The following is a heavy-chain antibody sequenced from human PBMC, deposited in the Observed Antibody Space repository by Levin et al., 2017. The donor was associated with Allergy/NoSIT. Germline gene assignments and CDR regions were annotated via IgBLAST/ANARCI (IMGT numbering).Heavy chain of an antibody. CDR3: ARARNSGGPDY. Sequence: NSSETLSLTCAVYGGSFSGYYWSWIRQPPGKGLEWIGEINHSGSTNYNPSLKSRVTISVDTSKNQFSLKLSSVTAADTAVYYCARARNSGGPDYWGQGTLVTVSS. D-gene: IGHD4-23*01. J-gene: IGHJ4*02. CDR1: GGSFSGYY. V-gene: IGHV4-34*01. CDR2: INHSGST.